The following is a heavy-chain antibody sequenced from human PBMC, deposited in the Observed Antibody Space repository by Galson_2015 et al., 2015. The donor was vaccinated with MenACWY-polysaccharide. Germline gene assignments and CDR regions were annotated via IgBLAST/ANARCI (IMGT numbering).Heavy chain of an antibody. V-gene: IGHV2-5*02. J-gene: IGHJ5*02. CDR1: GLSVSTTGVG. CDR3: AHRRGIAGADH. D-gene: IGHD6-13*01. CDR2: LYWDDNK. Sequence: PALVKPTQPLTLTCTLSGLSVSTTGVGVGWIRQPPGKALEWLAVLYWDDNKGYSPSLKRRLTITRDTSKNQVVLTITNMDPVDTATYYCAHRRGIAGADHWGQGTLVTVSS.